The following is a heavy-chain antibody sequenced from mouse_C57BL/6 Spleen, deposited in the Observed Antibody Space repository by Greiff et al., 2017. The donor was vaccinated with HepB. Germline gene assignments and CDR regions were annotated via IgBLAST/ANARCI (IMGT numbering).Heavy chain of an antibody. Sequence: EVQLVESEGGLVQPGSSMKLSCTASGFTFSDYYMAWVRQVPEKGLEWVANINYDGSSTYYLDSLKSRFIISRDNAKNILYLQMSSLKSEDTATYYCAREVGVVRGFDYWGQGTTLTVSS. J-gene: IGHJ2*01. V-gene: IGHV5-16*01. CDR1: GFTFSDYY. CDR3: AREVGVVRGFDY. CDR2: INYDGSST. D-gene: IGHD1-1*02.